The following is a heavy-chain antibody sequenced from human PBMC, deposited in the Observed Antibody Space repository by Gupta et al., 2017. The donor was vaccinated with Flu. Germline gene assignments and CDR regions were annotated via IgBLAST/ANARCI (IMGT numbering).Heavy chain of an antibody. CDR1: GGSLSSGGYF. V-gene: IGHV4-39*01. Sequence: QLQLQESGPGLVKPSATLSLTCTVSGGSLSSGGYFWAWIRQPPGKGLEWIGTIYYSGSTSYNPSLKSRVTISVDTSKNQLSLKLRSVTAADTAVYYCARRVAWVTIFGVFDPWGQGTLVTVSS. D-gene: IGHD3-3*01. CDR2: IYYSGST. J-gene: IGHJ5*02. CDR3: ARRVAWVTIFGVFDP.